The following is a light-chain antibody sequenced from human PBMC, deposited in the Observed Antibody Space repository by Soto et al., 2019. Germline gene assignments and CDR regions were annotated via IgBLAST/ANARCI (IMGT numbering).Light chain of an antibody. V-gene: IGKV3-11*01. Sequence: VFTQSPSTLTLSPGARAPLSCRASQSVSSYLAWYQQKPGQAPRLLLYNASNRATGIPARFSGSGCGTEYTPTTSSLQAEEDAAYYYHQYGSTTAWTFGQGTKVDIK. CDR3: HQYGSTTAWT. CDR1: QSVSSY. J-gene: IGKJ1*01. CDR2: NAS.